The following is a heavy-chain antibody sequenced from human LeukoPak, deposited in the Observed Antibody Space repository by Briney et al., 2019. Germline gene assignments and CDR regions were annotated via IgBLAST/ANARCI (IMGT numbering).Heavy chain of an antibody. V-gene: IGHV4-4*07. CDR1: GGFINSYY. D-gene: IGHD3-9*01. CDR2: VYTSGIT. CDR3: ARHNGFDRGYYYYMDV. Sequence: SETLSLTCTVSGGFINSYYWSWIRQPAGKGLEWTGRVYTSGITNYNPSLKSRITMSVDTSKNQFSLKLTSVTAADTAVYYCARHNGFDRGYYYYMDVWGKGTTVTVSS. J-gene: IGHJ6*03.